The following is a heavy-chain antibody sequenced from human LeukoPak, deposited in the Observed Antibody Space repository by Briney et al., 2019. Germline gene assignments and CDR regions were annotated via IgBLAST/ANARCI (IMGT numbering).Heavy chain of an antibody. CDR2: IFTSGST. D-gene: IGHD2-2*01. CDR3: AREVDAAAAYNWFDP. V-gene: IGHV4-4*07. CDR1: GGSFSIYY. Sequence: SETLSLTCTVSGGSFSIYYWTWIRQPAGKGLEWIGHIFTSGSTNYNPSLKSRVTISVDTSKNQFSLKLSSVTAADTAVYYCAREVDAAAAYNWFDPWGREPWSPSPQ. J-gene: IGHJ5*02.